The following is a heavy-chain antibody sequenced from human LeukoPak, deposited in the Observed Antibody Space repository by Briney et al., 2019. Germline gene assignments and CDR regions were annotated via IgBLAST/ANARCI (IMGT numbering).Heavy chain of an antibody. D-gene: IGHD3-22*01. CDR3: ARRRYYDGSGYLE. CDR1: GGSISSSSYY. CDR2: IYFSGRT. Sequence: SETLSLTCTVSGGSISSSSYYWGWIRQPPGKGLEWIGTIYFSGRTYYSPSLKSRVTMSVDPSNNQFSLNLRSVTAADTAVYYCARRRYYDGSGYLEWGQGTLLRVSS. V-gene: IGHV4-39*01. J-gene: IGHJ1*01.